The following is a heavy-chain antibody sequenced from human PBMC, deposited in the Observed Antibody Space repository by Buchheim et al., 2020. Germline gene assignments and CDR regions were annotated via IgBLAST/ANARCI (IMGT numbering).Heavy chain of an antibody. CDR1: GFTFTTSP. Sequence: EVQLLESGGGLVQPGGSPRLSCAASGFTFTTSPMSWVRQALGKGLEWVSAISASGAGTSYADSVKGRFTMSRDNSKNTLYLQMNSLRVEDTAVYYCAKNSVHGDWPEYWGQGTL. CDR2: ISASGAGT. D-gene: IGHD4-17*01. J-gene: IGHJ4*02. V-gene: IGHV3-23*01. CDR3: AKNSVHGDWPEY.